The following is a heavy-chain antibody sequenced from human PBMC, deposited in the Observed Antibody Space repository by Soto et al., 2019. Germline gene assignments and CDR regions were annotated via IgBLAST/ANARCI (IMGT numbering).Heavy chain of an antibody. D-gene: IGHD3-22*01. CDR2: IVVGSGNT. CDR3: AAVYYDSSGYYLPLAFDI. J-gene: IGHJ3*02. CDR1: GFTFTSSA. V-gene: IGHV1-58*01. Sequence: ASVNVSCKASGFTFTSSAVQCVRQARGQLLEWIGWIVVGSGNTNYAQKFQERVTITRDMSTSTAYMELSSLRSEDTAVYYCAAVYYDSSGYYLPLAFDIWGQGTMVTVSS.